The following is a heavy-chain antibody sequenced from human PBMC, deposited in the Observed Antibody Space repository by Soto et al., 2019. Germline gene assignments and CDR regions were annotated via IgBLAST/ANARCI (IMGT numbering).Heavy chain of an antibody. V-gene: IGHV1-69*08. D-gene: IGHD6-19*01. CDR1: GDTFSTYT. Sequence: QVQLVQSGAEVKKTGSSVKVSCKASGDTFSTYTISWVRQAPGQGLEWMGSFIPTLGIANYAPKFQGRVTITADKSTRTAYMELPSLRSEDTAVYYCARDVLSVAGPWGWFDPWGQGTLVTVSS. CDR2: FIPTLGIA. CDR3: ARDVLSVAGPWGWFDP. J-gene: IGHJ5*02.